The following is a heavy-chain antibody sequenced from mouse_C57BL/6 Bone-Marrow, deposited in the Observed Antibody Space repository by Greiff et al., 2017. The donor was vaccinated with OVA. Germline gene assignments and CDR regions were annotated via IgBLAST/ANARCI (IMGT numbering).Heavy chain of an antibody. Sequence: VQLQQSGPVLVKPGASVKMSCKASGYTFTDYYMNWVKQSHGKSLEWIGVINPYNGGTSYNQKFKGKATLTVDKSSSTAYMELNSLTSEDSAVYYCARFRWYFDVWGTGTTVTVSS. CDR2: INPYNGGT. J-gene: IGHJ1*03. V-gene: IGHV1-19*01. CDR3: ARFRWYFDV. CDR1: GYTFTDYY.